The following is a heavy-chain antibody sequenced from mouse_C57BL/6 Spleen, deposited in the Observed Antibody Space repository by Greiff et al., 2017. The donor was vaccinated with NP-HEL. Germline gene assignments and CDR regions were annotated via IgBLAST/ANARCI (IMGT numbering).Heavy chain of an antibody. Sequence: EVQLQQSGPELVKPGASVKISCKASGYSFTDYNMNWVKQSNGKSLEWIGVINPNYGTTSYNQKFKGKATLTVDQSSSTAYMQLNSLTAEDSADYYCARWDYYGSSYWYFDVWGTGTTVTVSS. CDR3: ARWDYYGSSYWYFDV. CDR2: INPNYGTT. CDR1: GYSFTDYN. D-gene: IGHD1-1*01. V-gene: IGHV1-39*01. J-gene: IGHJ1*03.